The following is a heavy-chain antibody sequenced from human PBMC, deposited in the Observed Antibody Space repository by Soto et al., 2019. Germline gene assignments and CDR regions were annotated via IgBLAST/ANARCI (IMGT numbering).Heavy chain of an antibody. D-gene: IGHD5-18*01. Sequence: GSLRLSCVASGFTFSTYAMSWFRQAPGKGLEWVSALSPSGGETYYADSVKGRFTISRDNSMNALYLQMNSLRAEDTAVYYCAKGDLYSYGPRWFDPWGQGTLVTVSS. CDR3: AKGDLYSYGPRWFDP. V-gene: IGHV3-23*01. CDR2: LSPSGGET. CDR1: GFTFSTYA. J-gene: IGHJ5*02.